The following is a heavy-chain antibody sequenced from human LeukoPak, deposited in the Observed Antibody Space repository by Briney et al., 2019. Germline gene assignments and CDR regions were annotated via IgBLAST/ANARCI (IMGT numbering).Heavy chain of an antibody. V-gene: IGHV1-18*01. J-gene: IGHJ3*02. CDR3: ARDYILPLETDNGDGFAI. Sequence: ASVKVSCKASGYTFTNYGISWVRQAPGKGFEWMGWVSPSHTTRVYAQEFQGRVTMTADTNTNTVSMELRSLRFDDTAVYFCARDYILPLETDNGDGFAIWGQGTVVTVSS. CDR1: GYTFTNYG. D-gene: IGHD3-3*02. CDR2: VSPSHTTR.